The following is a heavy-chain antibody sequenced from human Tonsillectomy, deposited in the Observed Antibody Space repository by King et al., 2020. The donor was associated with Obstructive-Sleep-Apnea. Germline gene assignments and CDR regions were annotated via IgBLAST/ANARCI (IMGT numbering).Heavy chain of an antibody. CDR1: GYSFPNHW. Sequence: VQLVESGAEVKKPGESLKISCKGSGYSFPNHWIGWVRQMPGKGLEWMGIIYPGDSDTRYSPSFQGQVTISADTSINTAYLQWGSLKASDTAIFYCAPSFVSGVFSFFAFVIGGQGTVAAVPS. CDR2: IYPGDSDT. D-gene: IGHD3-10*01. V-gene: IGHV5-51*01. J-gene: IGHJ3*02. CDR3: APSFVSGVFSFFAFVI.